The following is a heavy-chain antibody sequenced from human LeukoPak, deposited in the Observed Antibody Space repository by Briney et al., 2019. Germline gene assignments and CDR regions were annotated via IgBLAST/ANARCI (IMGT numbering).Heavy chain of an antibody. D-gene: IGHD2-15*01. Sequence: PGGSLRLSCAASGFTFSNAWMSWVRQAPGKGLEWVANIKQDGSEKYYVDPVKGRFTISRDNAKNSLYLQMNSLRAEDTAVYYCAREGYCSGGSCYSVSHDAFDIWGQGTMVTVSS. CDR1: GFTFSNAW. V-gene: IGHV3-7*01. CDR3: AREGYCSGGSCYSVSHDAFDI. CDR2: IKQDGSEK. J-gene: IGHJ3*02.